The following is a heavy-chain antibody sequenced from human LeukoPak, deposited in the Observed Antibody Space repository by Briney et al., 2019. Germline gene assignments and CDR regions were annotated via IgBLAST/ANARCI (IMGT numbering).Heavy chain of an antibody. CDR2: IYYSGST. Sequence: PSETLSLTCTVSGGSISSYYWSWIRQPPGKGLEWIGYIYYSGSTNYNPSLKSRVTISVDTSKNQLSLKLSSVTAADTAVYYCARDRGSRGYYYYGMDVWGQGTTVTVSS. V-gene: IGHV4-59*01. J-gene: IGHJ6*02. CDR3: ARDRGSRGYYYYGMDV. CDR1: GGSISSYY. D-gene: IGHD2-15*01.